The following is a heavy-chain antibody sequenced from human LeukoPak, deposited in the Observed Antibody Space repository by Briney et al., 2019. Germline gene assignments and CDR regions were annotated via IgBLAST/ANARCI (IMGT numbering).Heavy chain of an antibody. Sequence: SQTLSLTCAVSGGSISSGGYSWSWVRQPPGKGLEWIGYIYYSGSTHYNPSLTSRVTISGDRSRNQFSLKLTSVTAADTAVYYCARAEGYGETFNYWGQGILVTVSS. J-gene: IGHJ4*02. CDR2: IYYSGST. V-gene: IGHV4-30-2*01. D-gene: IGHD4-17*01. CDR3: ARAEGYGETFNY. CDR1: GGSISSGGYS.